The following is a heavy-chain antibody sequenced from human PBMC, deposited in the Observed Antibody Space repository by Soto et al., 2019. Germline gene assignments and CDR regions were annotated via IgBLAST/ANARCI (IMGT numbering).Heavy chain of an antibody. D-gene: IGHD2-2*01. CDR2: ISDSGTLT. J-gene: IGHJ6*02. Sequence: PGRSMRHSYTAAGLKFRSYAMKWIRQDKGKGLEWVSLISDSGTLTYYADSVKGRFTISRDNSGNTLFLQMYSLRAEDTAVYYCARYIPGVRYYGLDVWGQGTTVTVSS. CDR1: GLKFRSYA. V-gene: IGHV3-23*01. CDR3: ARYIPGVRYYGLDV.